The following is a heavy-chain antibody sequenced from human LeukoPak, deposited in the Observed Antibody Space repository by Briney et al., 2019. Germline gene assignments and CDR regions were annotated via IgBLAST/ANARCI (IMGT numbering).Heavy chain of an antibody. V-gene: IGHV3-30-3*01. CDR1: GFTFSSYP. J-gene: IGHJ4*02. CDR2: ISYDGSTK. Sequence: GGSLRLSCAASGFTFSSYPMHWVRQAPGKGLEWVAVISYDGSTKYFADSVKGRFTISRDNSKNTLYLQMNSLRADDTAVYYCAKEGYSDYWGQGTLVTVSS. D-gene: IGHD2-15*01. CDR3: AKEGYSDY.